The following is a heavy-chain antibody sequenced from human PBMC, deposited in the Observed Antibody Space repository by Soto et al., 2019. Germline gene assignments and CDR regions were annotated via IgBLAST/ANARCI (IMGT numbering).Heavy chain of an antibody. D-gene: IGHD6-13*01. CDR2: IYYSGST. Sequence: QVQLQESGPGLVKPSEALSLTCTVSGGSISSYYWSWIRQPPGKGLEWIGYIYYSGSTNYNPSLKSRVTISVDTSKNQFSLKLSSVTAADTAVYYCAQSISSSWFDPWGQGTLVTVSS. V-gene: IGHV4-59*01. J-gene: IGHJ5*02. CDR3: AQSISSSWFDP. CDR1: GGSISSYY.